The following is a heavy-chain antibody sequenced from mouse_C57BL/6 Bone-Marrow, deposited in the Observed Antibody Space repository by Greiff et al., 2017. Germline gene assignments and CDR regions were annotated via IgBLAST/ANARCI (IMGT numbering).Heavy chain of an antibody. D-gene: IGHD1-1*01. V-gene: IGHV1-55*01. Sequence: QVQLQQPGAELVKPGASVKMSCKASGYTFTSYWITWVKQRPGQGLEWIGDIYPGSGSTNYNEKFKSKATLTVDTSSSTAYMQLSSLTSEDSAVYYCARDYCGSSYEDYFDYWGQDTTLTVSS. CDR1: GYTFTSYW. CDR3: ARDYCGSSYEDYFDY. CDR2: IYPGSGST. J-gene: IGHJ2*01.